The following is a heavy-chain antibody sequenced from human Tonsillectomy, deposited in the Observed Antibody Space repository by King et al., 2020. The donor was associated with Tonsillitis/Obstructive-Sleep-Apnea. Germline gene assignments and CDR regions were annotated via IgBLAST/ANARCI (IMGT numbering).Heavy chain of an antibody. D-gene: IGHD4-17*01. J-gene: IGHJ5*02. CDR1: GFIFISHW. CDR2: IKQDGSQK. Sequence: VQLVESGGGLVQPGGSLRLSCAASGFIFISHWMSWVRQAPGKGLEWVANIKQDGSQKYYVDSVKGRFTISRDNAENSLYLQMNGLRVEDTAVYYCARNDPDYGDPPGSWGQGTLVSVSS. CDR3: ARNDPDYGDPPGS. V-gene: IGHV3-7*04.